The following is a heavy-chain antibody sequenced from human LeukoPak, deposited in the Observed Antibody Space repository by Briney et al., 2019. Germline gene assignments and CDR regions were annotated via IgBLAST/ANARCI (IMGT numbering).Heavy chain of an antibody. Sequence: KPSQTLSLTCTVSGGSISSYYWSWIRQPPGKGLEWIGYIYYSGSTNYNPSLKSRVTISVDTSKNQFSLKLSSVTAADTAVYYCARAKYQLLSGVSGWFDPWGQGTLVTVSS. CDR3: ARAKYQLLSGVSGWFDP. D-gene: IGHD2-2*01. V-gene: IGHV4-59*01. J-gene: IGHJ5*02. CDR2: IYYSGST. CDR1: GGSISSYY.